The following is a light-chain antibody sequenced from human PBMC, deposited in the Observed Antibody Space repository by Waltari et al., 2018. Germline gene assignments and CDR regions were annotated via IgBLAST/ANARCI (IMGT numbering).Light chain of an antibody. CDR3: QHYVRLPAT. V-gene: IGKV3-20*01. Sequence: EIVLTQSQGTLSLSPGDRATLSCRARQNVGGSCAWYQQKPGQAPRLLIYGASSRATGIPDRFSGSGSGTDFSLTISRLEPDDFAVYYCQHYVRLPATFGQGTKVEIK. CDR2: GAS. CDR1: QNVGGS. J-gene: IGKJ1*01.